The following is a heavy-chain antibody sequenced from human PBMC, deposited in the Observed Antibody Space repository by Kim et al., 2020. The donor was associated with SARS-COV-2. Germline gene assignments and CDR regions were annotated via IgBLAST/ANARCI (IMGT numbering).Heavy chain of an antibody. J-gene: IGHJ6*01. CDR1: GDTFSGYS. CDR2: INPNSGAT. Sequence: ASVKVSCKASGDTFSGYSMHWVRQAPGQGLEWMGWINPNSGATNYAQKFQDRITLTRDTSISTAYMELNSLTSDDTAVYYCARDHRGLDVWGQGSTVTV. CDR3: ARDHRGLDV. V-gene: IGHV1-2*02.